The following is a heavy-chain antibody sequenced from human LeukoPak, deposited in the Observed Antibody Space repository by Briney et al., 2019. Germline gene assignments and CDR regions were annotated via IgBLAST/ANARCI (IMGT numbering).Heavy chain of an antibody. Sequence: SETLSLTCAVYGGSFSGYYWSWIRQPPGKGLEWIGEINHSGSTNYNPSLKSRVTISVDTSKNQFSLKLSSVTAADTAVYYCASHDYGDALFSSYYFDYWGQGTLVTVSS. CDR2: INHSGST. V-gene: IGHV4-34*01. CDR1: GGSFSGYY. CDR3: ASHDYGDALFSSYYFDY. D-gene: IGHD4-17*01. J-gene: IGHJ4*02.